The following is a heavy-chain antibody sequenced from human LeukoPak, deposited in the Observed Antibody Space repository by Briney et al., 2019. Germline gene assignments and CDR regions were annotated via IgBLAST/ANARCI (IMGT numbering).Heavy chain of an antibody. V-gene: IGHV4-30-4*08. CDR1: GGSISSGDYY. Sequence: PSQTLSLTCTVSGGSISSGDYYWSWIRQPPGKGLEWIGYIYYSGSTYYNPSLKSRVTISVDTSKNQFSLKLSSVTAADTAVYYCARVPTTYRTNGVCYYFDYWGQGTLVTVSS. CDR3: ARVPTTYRTNGVCYYFDY. J-gene: IGHJ4*02. D-gene: IGHD2-8*01. CDR2: IYYSGST.